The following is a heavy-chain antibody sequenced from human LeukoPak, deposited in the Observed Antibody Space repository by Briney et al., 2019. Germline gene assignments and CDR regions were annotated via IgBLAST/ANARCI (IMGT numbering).Heavy chain of an antibody. V-gene: IGHV3-30*18. CDR2: ISYDGSNK. D-gene: IGHD5-24*01. CDR1: GLTFSSYG. CDR3: AKDDGRWLQIDY. Sequence: PGGSLRLSCAASGLTFSSYGMHWVRQAPGKGLEWVAVISYDGSNKYYADSVKGRFTISRDNSKNTLYLQMNSLRAEDTAVYYCAKDDGRWLQIDYWGQGTLVTVSS. J-gene: IGHJ4*02.